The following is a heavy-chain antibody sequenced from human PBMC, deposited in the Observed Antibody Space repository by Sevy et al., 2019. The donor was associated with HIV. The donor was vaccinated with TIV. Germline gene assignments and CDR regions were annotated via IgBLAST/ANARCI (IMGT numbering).Heavy chain of an antibody. CDR1: GYTFTNYG. D-gene: IGHD2-2*01. CDR2: ISPYNGNT. J-gene: IGHJ5*02. CDR3: ARDPSQYCTSKTCGTRGWFDP. Sequence: ASVKVSCKASGYTFTNYGISWVRQAPGQGLEWMGWISPYNGNTNYAQKFQGRVTMTTDTSARTAYMELRSLRSDDTAVYHCARDPSQYCTSKTCGTRGWFDPWGQGTQVTVSS. V-gene: IGHV1-18*04.